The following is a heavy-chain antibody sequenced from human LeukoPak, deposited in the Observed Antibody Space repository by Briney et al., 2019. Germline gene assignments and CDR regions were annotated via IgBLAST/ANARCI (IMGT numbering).Heavy chain of an antibody. V-gene: IGHV3-23*01. CDR3: AKRMYGWYQIDY. D-gene: IGHD6-19*01. Sequence: PGGSLRLSCAASGFSFSDYAMSWVRQAPGKGLEWVSAITGPGEGTWYADSVQGRFTTARDNSKNTLYLQMNSLRDEDTAVYFCAKRMYGWYQIDYWGQGTLVTVSS. J-gene: IGHJ4*02. CDR2: ITGPGEGT. CDR1: GFSFSDYA.